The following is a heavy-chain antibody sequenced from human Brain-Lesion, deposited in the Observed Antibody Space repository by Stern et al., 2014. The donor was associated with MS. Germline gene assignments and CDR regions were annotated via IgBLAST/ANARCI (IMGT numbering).Heavy chain of an antibody. V-gene: IGHV5-51*01. CDR1: GYRFTSNW. D-gene: IGHD6-6*01. CDR2: IWPGDSDT. CDR3: ARRRDSSSSGFDY. Sequence: EVQLVESGAEVKKPGESLKISCKGSGYRFTSNWIGWGRQMPGTGLGRMGIIWPGDSDTRSSPSFQGQVTISADKSISTAYLQWSSLQASDTAMYYCARRRDSSSSGFDYWGQGTLVIVSS. J-gene: IGHJ4*02.